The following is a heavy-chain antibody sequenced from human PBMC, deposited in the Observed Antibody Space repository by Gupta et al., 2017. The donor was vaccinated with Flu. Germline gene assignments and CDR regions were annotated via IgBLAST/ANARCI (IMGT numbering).Heavy chain of an antibody. Sequence: QLQLQESGPGLVKPSETLSLTCTVSGGSISSSSYYWGWIRQPPGKGLEWIGSIYYSGSTYYNPSLKSRVTISVDTSKNQFSLKLSSVTAADTAVYYCARLATTYWFLDYWGQGTLVTVSS. V-gene: IGHV4-39*01. CDR1: GGSISSSSYY. D-gene: IGHD2-8*02. CDR3: ARLATTYWFLDY. CDR2: IYYSGST. J-gene: IGHJ4*02.